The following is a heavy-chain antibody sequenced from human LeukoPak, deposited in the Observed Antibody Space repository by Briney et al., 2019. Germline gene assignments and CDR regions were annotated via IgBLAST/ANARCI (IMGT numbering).Heavy chain of an antibody. CDR2: IYYTGST. J-gene: IGHJ4*02. CDR1: GGSVSSGTYY. D-gene: IGHD6-19*01. V-gene: IGHV4-61*01. Sequence: SETLSLTCTVSGGSVSSGTYYWSWIRQPPGKGLEWIGDIYYTGSTNYNPSLKSRVTISVDTSKNQFSLKLSSVTAADTAVYYCARYSSGWYYSDYWGQGTLVTVSS. CDR3: ARYSSGWYYSDY.